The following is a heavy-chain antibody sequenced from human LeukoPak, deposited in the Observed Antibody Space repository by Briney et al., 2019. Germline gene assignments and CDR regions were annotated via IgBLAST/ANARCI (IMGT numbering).Heavy chain of an antibody. D-gene: IGHD3-3*01. Sequence: WASVKVSCTASGYTFSVYAVIWVRQAPGQGLEWMGWINTNTGNPTYAQGFTGRFVFSLDTSVSTAYLQIGSLKAEDTAVYYCARPGSGYPHDAFDIWGQGTMVTVSS. CDR2: INTNTGNP. CDR3: ARPGSGYPHDAFDI. V-gene: IGHV7-4-1*01. CDR1: GYTFSVYA. J-gene: IGHJ3*02.